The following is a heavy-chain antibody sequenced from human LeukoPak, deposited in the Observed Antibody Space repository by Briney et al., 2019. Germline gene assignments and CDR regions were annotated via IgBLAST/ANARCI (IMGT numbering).Heavy chain of an antibody. CDR3: ARDLWGIYDSSGD. J-gene: IGHJ4*02. CDR2: ISSSGSTI. D-gene: IGHD3-22*01. CDR1: GFTFSDYY. Sequence: KPGGSLRLSCAASGFTFSDYYMSWLRHAPGKGLEWVAYISSSGSTIYYADSVKGRFTVSSDNAKNSLYLQMNSLRAEDTAVYYCARDLWGIYDSSGDWGQGTLVTVSS. V-gene: IGHV3-11*04.